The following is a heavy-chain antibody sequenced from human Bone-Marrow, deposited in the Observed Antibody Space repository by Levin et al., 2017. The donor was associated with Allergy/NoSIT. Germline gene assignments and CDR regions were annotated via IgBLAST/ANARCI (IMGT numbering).Heavy chain of an antibody. V-gene: IGHV1-24*01. Sequence: AASVKVSCKVSGYTLTELSMHWVRQAPGKGLEWMGGFDPEDGETIYAQKFQGRVTMTEDTSTDTAYMELSSLRSEDTAVYYCATGQLGIGTFDYWGQGTLVTVSS. CDR1: GYTLTELS. CDR2: FDPEDGET. CDR3: ATGQLGIGTFDY. D-gene: IGHD3-16*01. J-gene: IGHJ4*02.